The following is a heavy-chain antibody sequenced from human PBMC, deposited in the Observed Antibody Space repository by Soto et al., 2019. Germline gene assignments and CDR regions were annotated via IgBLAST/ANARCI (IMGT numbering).Heavy chain of an antibody. D-gene: IGHD2-15*01. Sequence: SETLSLTCTVSGGSISSYNWNWIRQPPGKGLEWIGYIYYSGSTNYNPSLKSRVTISVDTSNNQFSLKLSSVTAADTAVYYCARGGGMVGFEPWGQGTLVTVS. V-gene: IGHV4-59*01. CDR3: ARGGGMVGFEP. CDR2: IYYSGST. J-gene: IGHJ5*02. CDR1: GGSISSYN.